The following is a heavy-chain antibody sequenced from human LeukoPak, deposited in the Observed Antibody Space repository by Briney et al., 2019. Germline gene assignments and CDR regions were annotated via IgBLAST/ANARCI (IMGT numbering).Heavy chain of an antibody. D-gene: IGHD6-13*01. CDR3: AKGSSSWLNWFDP. V-gene: IGHV4-34*01. CDR2: INHSGST. CDR1: GGSFSGYY. J-gene: IGHJ5*02. Sequence: PSETLSLTCAVYGGSFSGYYWSWIRQPPGKGLEWIGEINHSGSTNYNPSLKSRVTISVDTSKNRFSLKLSSVTAADTAVYYCAKGSSSWLNWFDPWGQGTLVTVSS.